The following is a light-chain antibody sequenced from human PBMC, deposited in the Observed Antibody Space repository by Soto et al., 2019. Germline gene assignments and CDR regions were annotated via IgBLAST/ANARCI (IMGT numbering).Light chain of an antibody. CDR1: QNINNY. V-gene: IGKV1-33*01. Sequence: DIQMTQSTSSQSASVRYRVTITCQASQNINNYLNWYQQKPGRAPKLLIYDASNLEAGVPSRFSGSGSGTEFTLTISSLQPEDFATYYCLQHNTYPRTFGQGSNVDIK. CDR2: DAS. J-gene: IGKJ1*01. CDR3: LQHNTYPRT.